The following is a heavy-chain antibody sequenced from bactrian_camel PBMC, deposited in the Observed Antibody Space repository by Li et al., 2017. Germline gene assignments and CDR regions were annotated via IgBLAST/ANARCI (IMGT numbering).Heavy chain of an antibody. D-gene: IGHD4*01. CDR3: ATKECDYEGDGPDFDF. CDR2: IDADGRP. J-gene: IGHJ6*01. V-gene: IGHV3S10*01. Sequence: QLVDSGGGSVQPGGSLRLSCTTSGFTFGSYYMSWFRQAPGKGREGVAVIDADGRPGYADSVKGRFTISRDNAKNTVYLQMNTLKPEDTAMYYCATKECDYEGDGPDFDFWGQGTQVTVS. CDR1: GFTFGSYY.